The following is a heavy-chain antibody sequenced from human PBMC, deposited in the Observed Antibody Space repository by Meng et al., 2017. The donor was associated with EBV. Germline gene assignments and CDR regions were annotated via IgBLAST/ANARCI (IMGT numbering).Heavy chain of an antibody. CDR3: ASESGRGFTPDY. D-gene: IGHD3-10*01. V-gene: IGHV1-69*01. Sequence: QVELFQCGAEVKKPGSAVQVSGKTSGGTFRSDAISWVRQSPGQGLEWMGGLIPMSDAPHYAQKFQGRVTITADESTSTHYMDLSGLRSEDTAVYYCASESGRGFTPDYWGQGTLVTVSS. CDR1: GGTFRSDA. J-gene: IGHJ4*02. CDR2: LIPMSDAP.